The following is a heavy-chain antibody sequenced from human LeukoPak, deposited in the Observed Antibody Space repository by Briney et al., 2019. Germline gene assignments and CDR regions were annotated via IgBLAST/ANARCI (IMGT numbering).Heavy chain of an antibody. CDR1: GGSIRSGDYF. V-gene: IGHV4-30-2*01. J-gene: IGHJ4*02. Sequence: PSETLSLTCTVSGGSIRSGDYFWSWIRQPPGKGLEWIGYIYHSGSTYYNPSLKSRVTISVDTSKNQFSLNLSSVTAADTAVYYCAKDGAVAGQFDYWGQGTPVTVSS. D-gene: IGHD6-19*01. CDR3: AKDGAVAGQFDY. CDR2: IYHSGST.